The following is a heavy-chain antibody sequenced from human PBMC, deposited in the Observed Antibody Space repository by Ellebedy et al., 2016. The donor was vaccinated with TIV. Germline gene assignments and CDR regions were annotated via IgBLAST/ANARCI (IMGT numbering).Heavy chain of an antibody. D-gene: IGHD3-22*01. CDR2: IIPILGMP. CDR1: GGTFSSYA. CDR3: ARGQGHDSSGYYYTYYFDY. Sequence: SVKVSCKASGGTFSSYAISWVRQAPGQGLEWMGGIIPILGMPNYAQKFQGTVTITADRSTSTAYMELSSLRSEDTAVYYCARGQGHDSSGYYYTYYFDYWGHGTLVTVSS. J-gene: IGHJ4*01. V-gene: IGHV1-69*10.